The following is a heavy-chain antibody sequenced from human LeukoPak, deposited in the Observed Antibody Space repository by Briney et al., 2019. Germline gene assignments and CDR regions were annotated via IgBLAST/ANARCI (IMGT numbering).Heavy chain of an antibody. D-gene: IGHD3-22*01. CDR3: AKDRATSGDTSGFDY. CDR2: ISGSGGGT. V-gene: IGHV3-23*01. J-gene: IGHJ4*02. CDR1: GFTFSNYA. Sequence: GGSPRLSCAASGFTFSNYAMNWVRQAPGMGLEWDSCISGSGGGTYYADSVKGRFTISRDNSKNTLYLQMNSLRAEDTAVYYCAKDRATSGDTSGFDYWGQGTLVTVSS.